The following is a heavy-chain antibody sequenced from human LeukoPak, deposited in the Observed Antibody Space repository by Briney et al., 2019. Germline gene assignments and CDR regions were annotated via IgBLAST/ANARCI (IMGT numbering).Heavy chain of an antibody. V-gene: IGHV3-7*05. D-gene: IGHD3-22*01. J-gene: IGHJ4*02. Sequence: GGSLRLSCAASGFTFSSYWMTWVRQAPGKGLEWVANIKKDGSDQYHGDSVKGRFTISRDNTKNSLFLQMNSLRAEDTAMYYCTTYYDSGPSKDWGQGTLVTVSS. CDR3: TTYYDSGPSKD. CDR1: GFTFSSYW. CDR2: IKKDGSDQ.